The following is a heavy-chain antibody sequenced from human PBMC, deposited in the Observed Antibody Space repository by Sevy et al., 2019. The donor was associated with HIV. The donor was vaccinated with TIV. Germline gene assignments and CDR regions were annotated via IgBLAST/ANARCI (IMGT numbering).Heavy chain of an antibody. CDR1: GFTFSSYA. D-gene: IGHD6-13*01. CDR3: VKDFLSSSWYLDWFDP. V-gene: IGHV3-64D*06. CDR2: IGSNGGST. J-gene: IGHJ5*02. Sequence: GGSLRLSCSASGFTFSSYAMHWVRQAPGKGLEYVSAIGSNGGSTYYADSVKGRFTISRDNSKNTLYLQMSSLRAEDTAVYYCVKDFLSSSWYLDWFDPWGQGTLVTVSS.